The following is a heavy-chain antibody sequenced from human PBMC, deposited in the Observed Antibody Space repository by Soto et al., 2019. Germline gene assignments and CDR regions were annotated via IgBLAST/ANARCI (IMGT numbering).Heavy chain of an antibody. CDR1: EFMFSNYA. CDR3: AKAEKSSAVAGYFDS. V-gene: IGHV3-23*01. J-gene: IGHJ4*02. CDR2: ISGGGGIT. D-gene: IGHD6-19*01. Sequence: GGSLRLSCAASEFMFSNYAMNWVRQAPGKGLEWVSAISGGGGITYYADSVKGRFTISRDNSKNTLYLQMNSLRAEDTAVYYCAKAEKSSAVAGYFDSWGQGTLVNV.